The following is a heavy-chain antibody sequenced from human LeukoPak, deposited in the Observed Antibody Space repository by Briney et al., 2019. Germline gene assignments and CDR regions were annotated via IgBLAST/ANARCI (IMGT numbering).Heavy chain of an antibody. Sequence: ASVKVSCKASGYTFTSYGISWVRQAPGQGLEWMGWISAYNGNTNYAQKLQGRVTMTTGTSTSTAYMELRSLRSDDTAVYYCARDQAAGTGFFGFDYWGQGTLVTVSS. CDR1: GYTFTSYG. D-gene: IGHD6-13*01. CDR3: ARDQAAGTGFFGFDY. V-gene: IGHV1-18*01. J-gene: IGHJ4*02. CDR2: ISAYNGNT.